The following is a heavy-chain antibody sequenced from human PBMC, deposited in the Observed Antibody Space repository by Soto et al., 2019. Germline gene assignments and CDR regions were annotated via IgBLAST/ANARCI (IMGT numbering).Heavy chain of an antibody. CDR2: IYNNGRT. CDR3: ARARFCTSTSCYHYFDF. V-gene: IGHV4-59*01. J-gene: IGHJ4*02. CDR1: GGSISSSS. D-gene: IGHD2-2*01. Sequence: SETLSLTCTVSGGSISSSSWSWIRQPPGRGLEWIGYIYNNGRTDYNPSLKSRVTISVDTSKNHFSLKLSSVTPADTAVYYCARARFCTSTSCYHYFDFWGQGTLVTVPQ.